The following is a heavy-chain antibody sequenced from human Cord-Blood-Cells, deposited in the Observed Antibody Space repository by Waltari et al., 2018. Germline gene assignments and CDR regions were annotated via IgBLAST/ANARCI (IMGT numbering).Heavy chain of an antibody. V-gene: IGHV1-69*01. J-gene: IGHJ3*02. CDR1: GGTFSSYA. CDR3: ARASNYYDSSGYPRFRDAFDI. CDR2: IIPIFGTA. D-gene: IGHD3-22*01. Sequence: QVQLVQSGAEVKKPGSSVKVSCKASGGTFSSYAISWVRQAPGHGLEWMGGIIPIFGTANYAQKFQGRVTITADESTSTAYMELSSLRSEDTAVYYCARASNYYDSSGYPRFRDAFDIWGQGTMVTVSS.